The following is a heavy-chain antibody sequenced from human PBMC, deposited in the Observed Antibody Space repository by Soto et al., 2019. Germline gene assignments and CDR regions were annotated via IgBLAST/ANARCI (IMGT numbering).Heavy chain of an antibody. Sequence: QVQLVQSGAEVKKPGSSVKVSCKASGGTFSNYAISWVRQSPGQGLEWMGGIIPILGTPNSAQKFQGRVKITADESTTTAYMELSSLRSEDTAVYYCSRPAGDYLPHDAYDIWGQGTMVTVSS. CDR2: IIPILGTP. D-gene: IGHD4-17*01. J-gene: IGHJ3*02. V-gene: IGHV1-69*12. CDR1: GGTFSNYA. CDR3: SRPAGDYLPHDAYDI.